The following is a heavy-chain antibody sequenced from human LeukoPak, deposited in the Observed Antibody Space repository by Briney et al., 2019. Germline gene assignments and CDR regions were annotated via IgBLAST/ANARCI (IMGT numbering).Heavy chain of an antibody. J-gene: IGHJ4*02. CDR2: MNPNRGDT. Sequence: ASVKVSCKASGYTFTSYDIHWVRQATGQGLEWMGRMNPNRGDTDYAQKFQGRVTITADKSTSTAYMELSSLRSEDTAVYYCAMREDGVVVVAARLTINDYWGQGTLVTVSS. CDR3: AMREDGVVVVAARLTINDY. V-gene: IGHV1-8*01. CDR1: GYTFTSYD. D-gene: IGHD2-15*01.